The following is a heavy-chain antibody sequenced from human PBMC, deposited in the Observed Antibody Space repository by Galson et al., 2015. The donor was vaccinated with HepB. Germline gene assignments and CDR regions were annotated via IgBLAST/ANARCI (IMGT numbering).Heavy chain of an antibody. V-gene: IGHV3-21*01. J-gene: IGHJ4*02. CDR2: ISSSSSYI. CDR3: AREVPLSIAAAGPIDY. D-gene: IGHD6-13*01. Sequence: SLRLSCAASGFTFSSYSMNWVRQAPGQGLEWVSSISSSSSYIYYADSVKGRFTISRDNAKNSLYLQMNSLRAEDTAVYYCAREVPLSIAAAGPIDYWGQGTLVTVSS. CDR1: GFTFSSYS.